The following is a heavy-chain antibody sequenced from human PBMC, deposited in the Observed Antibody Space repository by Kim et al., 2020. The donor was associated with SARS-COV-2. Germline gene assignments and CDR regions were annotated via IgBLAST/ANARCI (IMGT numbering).Heavy chain of an antibody. Sequence: SETLSLTCTVSGGSISSYYWSWIRQPPGKGLEWIGYIYYSGSTNYNPSLKSRVTISVDTSKNQFSLKLSSVTAADTAVYYCARERTIAAAGHYFDYWGQGTLVTVSS. CDR3: ARERTIAAAGHYFDY. V-gene: IGHV4-59*12. CDR1: GGSISSYY. J-gene: IGHJ4*02. D-gene: IGHD6-13*01. CDR2: IYYSGST.